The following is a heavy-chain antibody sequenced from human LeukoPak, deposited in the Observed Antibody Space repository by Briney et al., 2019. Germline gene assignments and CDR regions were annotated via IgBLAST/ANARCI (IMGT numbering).Heavy chain of an antibody. Sequence: KPSETLSPTCAVYGGSFSGYYWSWIRQPPGKGLEWIGEISHSGSTNYNPSPKSRVTISVDTSKNQFSLKLSSVTAADTAVYYCARGIAAAGTAGGPYYYYGMDVWGQGTTVTVSS. V-gene: IGHV4-34*01. CDR3: ARGIAAAGTAGGPYYYYGMDV. CDR1: GGSFSGYY. D-gene: IGHD6-13*01. CDR2: ISHSGST. J-gene: IGHJ6*02.